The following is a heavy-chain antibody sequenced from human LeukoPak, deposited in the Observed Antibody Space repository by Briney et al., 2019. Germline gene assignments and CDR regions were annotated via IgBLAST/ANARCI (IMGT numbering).Heavy chain of an antibody. CDR2: IIPILGIP. Sequence: SVTVSCKASGGTFNSYSFAWVRQAPGQGLEWAGRIIPILGIPNYAKTFQGRVTITADKSTDTAYMELSSLRSEDTAVYYCATEYDFLTGFFVQWGQGTLVTVSS. V-gene: IGHV1-69*04. CDR3: ATEYDFLTGFFVQ. CDR1: GGTFNSYS. D-gene: IGHD3-9*01. J-gene: IGHJ1*01.